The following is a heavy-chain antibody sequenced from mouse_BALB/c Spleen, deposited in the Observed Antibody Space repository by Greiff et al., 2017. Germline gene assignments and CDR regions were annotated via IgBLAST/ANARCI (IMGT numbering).Heavy chain of an antibody. Sequence: VKLVESGPGLLAPSQSLSITCTVSGFSLTSYGVHWVRQPPGKGLEWLGVIWAGGSTNYNSALMSRLSISKDNSKSQVFLKMNSLQTDDTAMYYCARDRDELGAMDYWGQGTSVTVSS. CDR1: GFSLTSYG. V-gene: IGHV2-9*02. J-gene: IGHJ4*01. D-gene: IGHD3-1*01. CDR2: IWAGGST. CDR3: ARDRDELGAMDY.